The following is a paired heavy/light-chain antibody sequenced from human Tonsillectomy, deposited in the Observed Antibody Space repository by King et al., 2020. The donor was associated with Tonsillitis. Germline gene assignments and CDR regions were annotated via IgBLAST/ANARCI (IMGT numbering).Light chain of an antibody. J-gene: IGKJ1*01. Sequence: DIQMTQSPSTLSASVGDRVTITCRASQSISTWLAWYQQKPGKAPKVLIYKASNLESGVPSRFSGSGSGTEFTLTISGLQPGDFATYFCQQHSSYPWTFGLGTKVEI. CDR2: KAS. V-gene: IGKV1-5*03. CDR3: QQHSSYPWT. CDR1: QSISTW.
Heavy chain of an antibody. Sequence: EVQLVQSGAEVKKPGESLNISCQASGYNFRSFWIGWVRQMPGKGLEWMGVIYPGDSDVKTSPSFQGQVTISADKSINTAYLQWGSLKASDTAMYFCARGSTIFQYYFDLWGQGTLVTVSS. D-gene: IGHD3-10*02. V-gene: IGHV5-51*01. CDR1: GYNFRSFW. CDR3: ARGSTIFQYYFDL. CDR2: IYPGDSDV. J-gene: IGHJ4*02.